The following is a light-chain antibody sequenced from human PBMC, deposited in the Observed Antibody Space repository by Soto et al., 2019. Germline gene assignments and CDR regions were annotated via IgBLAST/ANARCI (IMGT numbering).Light chain of an antibody. CDR3: SSYTSTNFVI. V-gene: IGLV2-14*03. CDR2: DVS. CDR1: SSDIGDYKY. J-gene: IGLJ2*01. Sequence: QSVLTQPASVSGSPGQSITISCTGSSSDIGDYKYVSWYKHHPGKAPKLMIYDVSNRPSGVSNRFSGSKSGNTASLTISGLQAEDEADYYCSSYTSTNFVIFGGGTKLTVL.